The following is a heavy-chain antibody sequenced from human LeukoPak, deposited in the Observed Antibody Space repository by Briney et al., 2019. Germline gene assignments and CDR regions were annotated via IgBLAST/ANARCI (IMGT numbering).Heavy chain of an antibody. V-gene: IGHV3-23*01. D-gene: IGHD5-12*01. J-gene: IGHJ4*02. CDR1: GFTFSSYA. CDR3: AKVKGYSAYDPIDY. CDR2: IRGSGTST. Sequence: GGSLRLSCAASGFTFSSYAMSWVRQAPGKGLEWVSSIRGSGTSTYHADSVKGRFTISRDNSKNTMYLQMNSLRAEDTAVYYCAKVKGYSAYDPIDYWGQGTLVTVSS.